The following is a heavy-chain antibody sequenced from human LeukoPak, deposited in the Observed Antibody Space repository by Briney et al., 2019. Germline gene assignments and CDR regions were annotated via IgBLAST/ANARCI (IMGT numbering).Heavy chain of an antibody. V-gene: IGHV4-39*07. CDR2: IYYRGST. CDR3: ARGGWNKFDY. CDR1: GGSISSSSYY. Sequence: SETLSLTCTVSGGSISSSSYYWGWIRQPPGKGLEWIGSIYYRGSTYYNPSLKSRVTISVDTSKNQFSLKLSSVTAADTAVYYCARGGWNKFDYWGQGTLVTVSS. J-gene: IGHJ4*02. D-gene: IGHD3-22*01.